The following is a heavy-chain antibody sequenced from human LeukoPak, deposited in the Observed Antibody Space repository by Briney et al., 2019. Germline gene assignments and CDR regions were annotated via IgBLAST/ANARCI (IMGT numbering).Heavy chain of an antibody. Sequence: SETLSLTCTVSGGSISSYYWSWIRQPPGKGLEWIGYIYYSGSTNYNPSLKSRVTISVDTSKNQFSLKLSSVTAADTAVYYCARGDAYCGGDCSVSFDYWGQGTLITVSS. V-gene: IGHV4-59*01. J-gene: IGHJ4*02. D-gene: IGHD2-21*02. CDR2: IYYSGST. CDR3: ARGDAYCGGDCSVSFDY. CDR1: GGSISSYY.